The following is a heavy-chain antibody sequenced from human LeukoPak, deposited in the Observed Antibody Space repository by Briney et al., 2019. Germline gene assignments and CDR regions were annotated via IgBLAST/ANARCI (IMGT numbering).Heavy chain of an antibody. V-gene: IGHV4-39*01. CDR2: IYYSGST. CDR1: GGSISSGGYY. Sequence: PSETLSLTCTVSGGSISSGGYYWNWIRQHPGKGLEWIGCIYYSGSTYYNPSLKSRVTISVDTSKNQFSLKLSSVTAADTAVYYCARWSGGNSVDYWGQGTLVTVSS. J-gene: IGHJ4*02. D-gene: IGHD4-23*01. CDR3: ARWSGGNSVDY.